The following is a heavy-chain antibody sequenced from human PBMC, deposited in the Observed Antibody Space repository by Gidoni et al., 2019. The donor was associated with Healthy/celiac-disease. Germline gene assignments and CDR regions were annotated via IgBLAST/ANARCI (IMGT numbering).Heavy chain of an antibody. Sequence: QVQLVESGGGVVQPGRSLRLSCAASGFTFSSYAMHWVRQAPGKGLEWVAVISYDGSNKYYADSVKGRFTISRDNSKNTLYLQMNSLRAEDTAVYYCARETVRITMVRGIDYWGQGTLVTVSS. CDR2: ISYDGSNK. CDR3: ARETVRITMVRGIDY. CDR1: GFTFSSYA. V-gene: IGHV3-30*01. D-gene: IGHD3-10*01. J-gene: IGHJ4*02.